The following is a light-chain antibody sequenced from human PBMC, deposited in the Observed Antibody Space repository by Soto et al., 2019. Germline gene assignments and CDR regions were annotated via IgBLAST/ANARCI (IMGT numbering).Light chain of an antibody. J-gene: IGLJ1*01. Sequence: QSVLTQPPSASGTPCQKVTISCSGATSDIGINTIHWYRHLPGSGPTPDVFNNDQRPSRVPDRISGPKSGTPASLAISCLQSADEADYYCAAWDGSLKEYVFGT. CDR1: TSDIGINT. CDR3: AAWDGSLKEYV. V-gene: IGLV1-44*01. CDR2: NND.